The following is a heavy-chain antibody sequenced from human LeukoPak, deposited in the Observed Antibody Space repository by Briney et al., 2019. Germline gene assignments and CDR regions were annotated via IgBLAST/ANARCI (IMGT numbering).Heavy chain of an antibody. J-gene: IGHJ3*02. D-gene: IGHD4-17*01. Sequence: SETLSLTCTVSGGSISSGGYYWSWIRQHPGKGLEWIGRIYTSGSTNYNPSLKSRVTMSVDTSKNQFSLKLSSVTAADTAVYYCARDRGNHDYGDFENDAFDIWGQGTMVTVSS. CDR2: IYTSGST. V-gene: IGHV4-61*02. CDR1: GGSISSGGYY. CDR3: ARDRGNHDYGDFENDAFDI.